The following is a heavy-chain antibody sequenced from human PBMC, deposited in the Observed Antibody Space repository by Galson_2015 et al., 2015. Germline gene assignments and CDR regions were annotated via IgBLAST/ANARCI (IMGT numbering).Heavy chain of an antibody. J-gene: IGHJ1*01. CDR1: GYTFTNYG. CDR2: ISAYNGST. D-gene: IGHD4-17*01. V-gene: IGHV1-18*01. Sequence: SVKVSCKASGYTFTNYGFSWVRQASGQGLEWMGWISAYNGSTSYAQRFQGRVTMSTDTSTSTAYMELRSLRSDDTAVYYCARDRSLRFFQHWGQGTLVTVSS. CDR3: ARDRSLRFFQH.